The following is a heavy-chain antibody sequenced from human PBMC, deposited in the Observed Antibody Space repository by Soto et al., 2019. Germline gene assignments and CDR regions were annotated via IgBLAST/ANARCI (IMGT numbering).Heavy chain of an antibody. J-gene: IGHJ4*02. D-gene: IGHD5-18*01. CDR2: IYSGGST. Sequence: EVQLVESGGGLVQPGGSLRLSCAASGVTVSSNYMSWVRQAPGKGLEWVSVIYSGGSTYYADAVKGRFTISRDNSKNTLYLKMNRLRAEDTAVYYCARHGYNYGGGYLDYWGQGTLVTVSS. CDR3: ARHGYNYGGGYLDY. CDR1: GVTVSSNY. V-gene: IGHV3-66*04.